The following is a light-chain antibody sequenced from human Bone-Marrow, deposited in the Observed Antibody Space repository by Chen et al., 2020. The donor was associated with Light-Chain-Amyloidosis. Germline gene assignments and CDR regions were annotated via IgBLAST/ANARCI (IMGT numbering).Light chain of an antibody. J-gene: IGLJ2*01. Sequence: SYELTQPPSVSVSPGQRARITCTGADLTTKYAYWYQQKPGQAPRLVIHRDTERPSGISERFSGSSSGTTATLTISGVQAEDEADYHCQSADSSGTYEVIFGGGTKLTVL. CDR3: QSADSSGTYEVI. CDR2: RDT. CDR1: DLTTKY. V-gene: IGLV3-25*03.